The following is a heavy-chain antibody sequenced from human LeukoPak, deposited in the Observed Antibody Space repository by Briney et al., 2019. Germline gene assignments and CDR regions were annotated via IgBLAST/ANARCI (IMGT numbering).Heavy chain of an antibody. V-gene: IGHV3-30*18. D-gene: IGHD2-2*01. CDR2: ISYDGRNK. CDR1: GFTFNNYG. Sequence: GGSLRLSCTASGFTFNNYGMHWVRQAPGKGLEWVAVISYDGRNKHYPDSVKGRFTISRDISTDTLWLQMDSLRTEDTAVYYCAKGPLRGTAAAIDYWGQGTLVTVSS. J-gene: IGHJ4*02. CDR3: AKGPLRGTAAAIDY.